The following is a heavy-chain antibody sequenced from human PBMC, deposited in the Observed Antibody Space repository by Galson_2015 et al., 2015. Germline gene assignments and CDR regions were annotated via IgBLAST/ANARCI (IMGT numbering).Heavy chain of an antibody. V-gene: IGHV3-30-3*01. CDR1: GFTFSSYA. J-gene: IGHJ5*02. CDR2: ISYDGSNK. D-gene: IGHD2-15*01. Sequence: SLRLSCAASGFTFSSYAMHWVRQAPGKGLEWVAVISYDGSNKYYADSVKGRFTISRDNSKNTLYLQMNSLRAEDTAVYYCARDSKTDKDIVVVVAATVGNWFDPWGQGTLVTVSS. CDR3: ARDSKTDKDIVVVVAATVGNWFDP.